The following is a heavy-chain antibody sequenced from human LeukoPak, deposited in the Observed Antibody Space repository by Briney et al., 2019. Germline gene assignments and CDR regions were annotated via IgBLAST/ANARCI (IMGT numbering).Heavy chain of an antibody. D-gene: IGHD4-23*01. J-gene: IGHJ3*02. CDR1: GFTFSSYW. CDR2: ISSDGSRT. CDR3: ARDGGSDAFDI. V-gene: IGHV3-74*01. Sequence: GGSLRLSCGASGFTFSSYWMHWVRQDPGKGLVWVSRISSDGSRTNYADSVKGRFTIARDNAKNTLYLQMNSLRAEDTAMYYCARDGGSDAFDIWGQGTMVTVSS.